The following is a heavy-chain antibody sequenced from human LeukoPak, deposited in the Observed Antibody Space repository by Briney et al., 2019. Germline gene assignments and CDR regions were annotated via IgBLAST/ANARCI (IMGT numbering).Heavy chain of an antibody. CDR3: ARAPDRIRFDP. D-gene: IGHD1-14*01. CDR2: IHPGGST. J-gene: IGHJ5*02. CDR1: GGSLRADF. V-gene: IGHV4-34*01. Sequence: WETLSLTCAVYGGSLRADFWSWIRQPPGKGLEWIGDIHPGGSTKYNPSLESRVTISVDTSKNQFSLRLTSVTAADTAVYYCARAPDRIRFDPWGQGALVTVSS.